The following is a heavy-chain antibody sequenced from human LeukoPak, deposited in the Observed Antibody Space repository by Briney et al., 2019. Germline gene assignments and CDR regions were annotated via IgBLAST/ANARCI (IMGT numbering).Heavy chain of an antibody. V-gene: IGHV3-7*01. CDR3: ARATNLHYYDSSGYPGY. J-gene: IGHJ4*02. Sequence: PGGSLRLSCAASGFIVSSNYMSWVRQAPGKGLEWVANIKQDGSEKYYVDSVKGRFTISRDNAKNSLYLQMNSLRAEDTAVYYCARATNLHYYDSSGYPGYWGQGTLVTVSS. CDR1: GFIVSSNY. CDR2: IKQDGSEK. D-gene: IGHD3-22*01.